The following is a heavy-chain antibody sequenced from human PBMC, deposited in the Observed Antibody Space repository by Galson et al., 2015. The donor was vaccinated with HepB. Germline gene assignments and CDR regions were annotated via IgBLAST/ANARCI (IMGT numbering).Heavy chain of an antibody. J-gene: IGHJ6*02. D-gene: IGHD2-15*01. CDR3: ARLPPPADYYFYGMDV. V-gene: IGHV4-4*02. Sequence: SETLSLTCTVSGTSISSPNWWTWVRQPPGRGLEWIGEIFHSGLTKNNPSLKSRLTMLVDKSKNQFSLKLSSVTAADTAVYYCARLPPPADYYFYGMDVWGQGTTVTV. CDR1: GTSISSPNW. CDR2: IFHSGLT.